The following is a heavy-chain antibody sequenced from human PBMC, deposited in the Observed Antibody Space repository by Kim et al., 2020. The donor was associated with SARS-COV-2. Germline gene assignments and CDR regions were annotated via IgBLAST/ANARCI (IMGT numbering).Heavy chain of an antibody. J-gene: IGHJ5*02. Sequence: SETLSLTCTVSGGSISRYYWSWIRQPPGKGLEWIGYIYYSGSTNYNPSLKSRVTISVDTSKNQFSLKLSSVTAADTAVYYCARHGPYVDYEGWFDPWGQGTLVTVSS. V-gene: IGHV4-59*08. CDR3: ARHGPYVDYEGWFDP. D-gene: IGHD3-16*01. CDR2: IYYSGST. CDR1: GGSISRYY.